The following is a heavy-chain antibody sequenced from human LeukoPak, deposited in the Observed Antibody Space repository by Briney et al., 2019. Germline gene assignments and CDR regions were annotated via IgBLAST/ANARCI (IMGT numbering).Heavy chain of an antibody. D-gene: IGHD3-16*02. Sequence: PGGSLRLSCAVSGFTFSSYAMHWVRQAPGKGLEWVAVIPYDGSNKYYADSVNGRFTISRDNSKNMLYLQMNSLRAEDTAVYYCARDHREIGLYYYMEVWGKGTTVTVSS. CDR1: GFTFSSYA. CDR3: ARDHREIGLYYYMEV. CDR2: IPYDGSNK. V-gene: IGHV3-30*01. J-gene: IGHJ6*03.